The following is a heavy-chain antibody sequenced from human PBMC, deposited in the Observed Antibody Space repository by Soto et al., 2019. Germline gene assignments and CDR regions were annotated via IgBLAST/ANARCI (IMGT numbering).Heavy chain of an antibody. CDR3: AKDYGYAYGFYYGMDV. J-gene: IGHJ6*02. Sequence: EMQLVESGGDLVQPGRSLTLSCAASGFTFYDYAMHWVRQAPGKGLEWVSGINWNSGSIGYADSVKGRFTISRDNAKNSLYLQMTSPRPEDTALYYGAKDYGYAYGFYYGMDVWGQGTTVTVSS. CDR2: INWNSGSI. D-gene: IGHD5-18*01. V-gene: IGHV3-9*01. CDR1: GFTFYDYA.